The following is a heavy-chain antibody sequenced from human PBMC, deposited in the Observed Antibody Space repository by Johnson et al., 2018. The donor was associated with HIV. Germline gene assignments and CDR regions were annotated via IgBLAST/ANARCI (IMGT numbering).Heavy chain of an antibody. CDR1: GFSFSSYG. Sequence: QVQLVESGGGVVQPGGSLRLSCAASGFSFSSYGMHWVRQAPGKGLEWVAFMRYDGSDKYYPDSVKGRFTISRDNSKNTLFLQMNSLRAEDTALYYCARDPRGQHPRGALDIWGQGTMVTVSS. CDR3: ARDPRGQHPRGALDI. J-gene: IGHJ3*02. D-gene: IGHD6-13*01. V-gene: IGHV3-30*02. CDR2: MRYDGSDK.